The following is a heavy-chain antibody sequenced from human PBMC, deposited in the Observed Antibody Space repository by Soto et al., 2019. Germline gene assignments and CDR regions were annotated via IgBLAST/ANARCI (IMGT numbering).Heavy chain of an antibody. CDR1: GFTFSSYA. J-gene: IGHJ4*02. CDR2: ISYDGSNK. Sequence: GGSLRLSCAASGFTFSSYAMHWVRQAPGKGLEWVAVISYDGSNKYYADSVKGRFTISRDNSKNTLYLQMNSLRAEDTAVYYCARGDEGYSYGYTDYFDYWGQGTLVTVSS. D-gene: IGHD5-18*01. V-gene: IGHV3-30-3*01. CDR3: ARGDEGYSYGYTDYFDY.